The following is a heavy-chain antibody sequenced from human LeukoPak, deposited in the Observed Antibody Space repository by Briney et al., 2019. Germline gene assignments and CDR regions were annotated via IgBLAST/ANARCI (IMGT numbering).Heavy chain of an antibody. CDR1: GGSFSGYY. D-gene: IGHD3-9*01. CDR2: INHSGST. CDR3: ARDRFDWAYYYYYMDV. V-gene: IGHV4-34*01. J-gene: IGHJ6*03. Sequence: PSETLSLTCAVYGGSFSGYYWSWIRQPPGEGLEWIGEINHSGSTNYNPSLKSRVTISVDTSKNQFSLKLSSVTAADTAVYYCARDRFDWAYYYYYMDVWGKGTTVTVSS.